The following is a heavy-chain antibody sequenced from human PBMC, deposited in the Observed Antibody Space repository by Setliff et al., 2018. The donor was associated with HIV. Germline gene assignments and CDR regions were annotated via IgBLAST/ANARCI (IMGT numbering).Heavy chain of an antibody. D-gene: IGHD6-25*01. CDR2: VYHSGTT. Sequence: PSETLSLTCSVSGDSISRYYWSWIRQSPARGLEWIGYVYHSGTTNFNPSLKSRVTMSLDTSRSQLSLNLRSVTAADTGVYYCARYSPRGYTLTGPYWGQGTLVTVSS. V-gene: IGHV4-59*01. J-gene: IGHJ4*02. CDR1: GDSISRYY. CDR3: ARYSPRGYTLTGPY.